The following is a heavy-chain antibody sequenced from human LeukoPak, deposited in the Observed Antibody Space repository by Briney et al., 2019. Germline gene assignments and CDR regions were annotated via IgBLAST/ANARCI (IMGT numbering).Heavy chain of an antibody. CDR2: MNPNSGNT. Sequence: ASVKVSCKGSGYTFTSYDLNWVRQATGQGLEWMGWMNPNSGNTGYAQKFQGRVTMTRNTSISTAYMELSSLRSEDTAVYYCARYLKGLKAFDIWGQGTVVTVSS. CDR1: GYTFTSYD. J-gene: IGHJ3*02. CDR3: ARYLKGLKAFDI. V-gene: IGHV1-8*01. D-gene: IGHD3-22*01.